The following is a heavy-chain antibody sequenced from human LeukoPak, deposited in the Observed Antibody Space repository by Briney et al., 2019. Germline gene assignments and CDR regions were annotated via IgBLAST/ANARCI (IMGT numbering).Heavy chain of an antibody. CDR1: GGSISSGDYY. CDR3: ARGPYPKGIAARPKGYYFDY. D-gene: IGHD6-6*01. J-gene: IGHJ4*02. Sequence: SQTLSLTCTVSGGSISSGDYYWSWIRQHPGKGLEWIGYIYYSGSTYYNPSLKSRVTISVDTSKNQFSLKLSSVTAADTAVYYCARGPYPKGIAARPKGYYFDYWGQGTLVTVSS. V-gene: IGHV4-31*03. CDR2: IYYSGST.